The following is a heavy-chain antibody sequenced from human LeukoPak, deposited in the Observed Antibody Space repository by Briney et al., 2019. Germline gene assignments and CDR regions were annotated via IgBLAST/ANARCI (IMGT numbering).Heavy chain of an antibody. J-gene: IGHJ4*02. Sequence: ASVKVSCKASGYTFTGYYMHWVRQAPGQGLEWMGWISAYNGNTNYAQKLQGRVTMTTDTSTSTAYMELRSLRSDDTAVYYCARVGCSSTSCFPSGYWGQGTLVTVSS. CDR1: GYTFTGYY. CDR2: ISAYNGNT. V-gene: IGHV1-18*04. CDR3: ARVGCSSTSCFPSGY. D-gene: IGHD2-2*01.